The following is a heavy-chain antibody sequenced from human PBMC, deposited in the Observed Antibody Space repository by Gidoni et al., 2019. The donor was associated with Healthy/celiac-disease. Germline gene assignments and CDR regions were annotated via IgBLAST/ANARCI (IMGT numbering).Heavy chain of an antibody. CDR3: ARDVFGTVVDDYYYYYGMDV. V-gene: IGHV4-38-2*02. D-gene: IGHD2-15*01. J-gene: IGHJ6*02. Sequence: QVQLQESGPGLVTPSETLSLTCTVSGYSISSGYYWGWIRQPPGKGLEWIGSIYHSGSTYYNPSLKSRVTISVDTSKNQFSLKLSSVTAADTAVYYCARDVFGTVVDDYYYYYGMDVWGQGTTVTVSS. CDR1: GYSISSGYY. CDR2: IYHSGST.